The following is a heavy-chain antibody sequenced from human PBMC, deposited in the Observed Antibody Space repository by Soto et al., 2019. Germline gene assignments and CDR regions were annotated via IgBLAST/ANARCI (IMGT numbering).Heavy chain of an antibody. CDR2: FFYNGNT. J-gene: IGHJ6*01. CDR3: AGRKNYYYVMDV. CDR1: GGSITDDY. Sequence: SETLSLTCTVSGGSITDDYWIWLRQPPGKGLEWIGYFFYNGNTNYNPSLKSRVTISVDTPKNQFSLKLSTVPAADTAVYYCAGRKNYYYVMDVWGQCTTVTVS. V-gene: IGHV4-59*01.